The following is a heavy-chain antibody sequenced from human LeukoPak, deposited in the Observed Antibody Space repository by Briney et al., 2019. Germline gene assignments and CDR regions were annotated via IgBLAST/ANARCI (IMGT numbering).Heavy chain of an antibody. Sequence: PGGSLRHSCAASGFTFSGNWMHWVRQAPGKGLEWISRIDNDGSSTVYADFAEGRFTISRENAENTLYLQMSSLRVEDTAVYYCVRGWFGPDYWGQGTLVTVSS. CDR1: GFTFSGNW. V-gene: IGHV3-74*01. CDR3: VRGWFGPDY. J-gene: IGHJ4*02. CDR2: IDNDGSST. D-gene: IGHD2-15*01.